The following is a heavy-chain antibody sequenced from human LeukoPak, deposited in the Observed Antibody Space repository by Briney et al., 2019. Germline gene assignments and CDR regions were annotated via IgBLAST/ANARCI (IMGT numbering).Heavy chain of an antibody. Sequence: GASVKVSCTTSGYAFTSYFIHWVRQAPGQGLEWVGSIYPSSATTMXAQKFQGRVTITRDTSTSTVYMELSSLRSEGTAVYYCAREGYGSDTACPDYWGQGTLVTVSS. V-gene: IGHV1-46*01. J-gene: IGHJ4*02. D-gene: IGHD2-15*01. CDR2: IYPSSATT. CDR3: AREGYGSDTACPDY. CDR1: GYAFTSYF.